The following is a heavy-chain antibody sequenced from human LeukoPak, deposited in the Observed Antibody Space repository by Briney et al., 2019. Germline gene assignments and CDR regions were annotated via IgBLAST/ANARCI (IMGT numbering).Heavy chain of an antibody. CDR3: AKGQLVPPFDY. V-gene: IGHV3-66*01. J-gene: IGHJ4*02. CDR2: IYSGGST. Sequence: TGGSLRLSCAASGFTVSSNYMSWVRQAPGKGLEWVSVIYSGGSTYYADSVKGRFTISRDNSKNTLYLQMNSLRAEDTAVYYCAKGQLVPPFDYWGQGTLVTVSS. CDR1: GFTVSSNY. D-gene: IGHD6-13*01.